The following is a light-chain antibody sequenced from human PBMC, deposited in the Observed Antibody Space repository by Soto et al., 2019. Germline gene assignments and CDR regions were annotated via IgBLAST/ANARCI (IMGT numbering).Light chain of an antibody. V-gene: IGLV4-69*02. CDR3: QTWGTGIRVV. CDR1: SGHSSYA. J-gene: IGLJ2*01. Sequence: QSVLTQSPSDSASLGASVKLTCTLSSGHSSYAIAWHQQQPEKGPRYLMKVNSDGSHTKGDGIPDRFSGSSSGAERHLTISSLQSEDEADYYCQTWGTGIRVVFGGGTKLTVL. CDR2: VNSDGSH.